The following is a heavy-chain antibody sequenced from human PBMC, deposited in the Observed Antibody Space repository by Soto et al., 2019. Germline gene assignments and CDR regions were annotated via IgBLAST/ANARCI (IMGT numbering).Heavy chain of an antibody. CDR1: GGSIISNNYY. D-gene: IGHD2-8*01. V-gene: IGHV4-61*01. CDR2: IYYGGNT. Sequence: SETLSLTCTVSGGSIISNNYYWSWIRQPPGKGLEYIGQIYYGGNTNYSPSLKSRVTISVDTSKNEFSLRLASVTAADTAVYYCAHLYDLGNWLDPWGQGILVTVSS. J-gene: IGHJ5*02. CDR3: AHLYDLGNWLDP.